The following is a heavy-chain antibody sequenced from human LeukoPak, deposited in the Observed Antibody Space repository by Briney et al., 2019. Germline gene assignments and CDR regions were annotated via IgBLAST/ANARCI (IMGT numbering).Heavy chain of an antibody. V-gene: IGHV4-34*01. J-gene: IGHJ6*02. CDR2: INHSGST. D-gene: IGHD3-10*01. Sequence: PSETLPLTCAVYGGSFSGYYWSWIRQPPGKGLEWIGEINHSGSTNYNPSLKSRVTISVDTSKNQFSLKLSSVTAADTAVYYCARVGGFGVYYYYGMDVWGQGTTVTVSS. CDR1: GGSFSGYY. CDR3: ARVGGFGVYYYYGMDV.